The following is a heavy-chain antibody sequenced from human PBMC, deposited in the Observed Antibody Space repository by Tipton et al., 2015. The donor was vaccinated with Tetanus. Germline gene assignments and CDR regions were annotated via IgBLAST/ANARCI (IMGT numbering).Heavy chain of an antibody. CDR2: ISSGSTYI. V-gene: IGHV3-21*01. CDR3: ARRGEASANWFDS. J-gene: IGHJ5*01. Sequence: SLRLSCAASKFSFSRHSMNWVRQAPGKGLEWVSSISSGSTYIYYADSVKGRFTISRDNAKNSLYLLMDSLRAEDTAVYYCARRGEASANWFDSWGQGTLVTVSS. CDR1: KFSFSRHS.